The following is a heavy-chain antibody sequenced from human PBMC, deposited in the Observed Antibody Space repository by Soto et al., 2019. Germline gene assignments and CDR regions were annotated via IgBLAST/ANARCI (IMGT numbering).Heavy chain of an antibody. Sequence: QVQLVQSGAEVKKPGASVKVSCKASGYTFTSYGISWVRQAPGQGIEWMGWISAYNGNTNYAQKLQGRLTITTDTSTSTAYMELRSLRSDDTAVYYCARDRFVGAGYYYGMDVWGQGTTVTVSS. CDR3: ARDRFVGAGYYYGMDV. V-gene: IGHV1-18*01. CDR1: GYTFTSYG. D-gene: IGHD1-26*01. J-gene: IGHJ6*02. CDR2: ISAYNGNT.